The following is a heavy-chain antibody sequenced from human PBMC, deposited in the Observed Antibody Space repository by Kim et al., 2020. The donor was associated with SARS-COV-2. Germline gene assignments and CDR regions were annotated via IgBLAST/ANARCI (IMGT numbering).Heavy chain of an antibody. CDR2: FYYSGST. CDR1: GGSISSGGYY. J-gene: IGHJ4*02. CDR3: ARAPYSSRKFDY. Sequence: SETLSLTCTVSGGSISSGGYYWSWIRQHPGKGLEWIGYFYYSGSTYYNPSLKSRVTISVDTSKNQFSLKLSSVTAADTAVYYCARAPYSSRKFDYWGQGNLVTVSA. V-gene: IGHV4-31*03. D-gene: IGHD6-13*01.